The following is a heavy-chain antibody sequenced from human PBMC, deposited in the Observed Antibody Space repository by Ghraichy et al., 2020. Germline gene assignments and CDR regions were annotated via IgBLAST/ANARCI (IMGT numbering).Heavy chain of an antibody. V-gene: IGHV4-4*09. CDR1: GGSISSYY. CDR3: ARRNGGAARGWFDP. D-gene: IGHD6-6*01. J-gene: IGHJ5*02. Sequence: SETLSLTCTVSGGSISSYYWSWIRQPPGKGLEWIGYIYTSGSTNYNPSLKSRVTISVDTSKNQFSLKLSSVTAADTAVYYCARRNGGAARGWFDPWGQGTLVTVSS. CDR2: IYTSGST.